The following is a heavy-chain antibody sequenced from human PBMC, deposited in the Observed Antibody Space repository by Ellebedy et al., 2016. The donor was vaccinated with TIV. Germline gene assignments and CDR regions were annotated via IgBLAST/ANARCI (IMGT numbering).Heavy chain of an antibody. J-gene: IGHJ3*02. CDR2: IIPIFGTA. Sequence: SVKVSXXASGGTFSSYAISWVRQAPGQGLEWMGGIIPIFGTANYAQKFQGRVTITADESTSTAYMELSSLRSEDTAVYYCARGGYSYGYAFDIWGQGTMVTVSS. V-gene: IGHV1-69*13. CDR3: ARGGYSYGYAFDI. CDR1: GGTFSSYA. D-gene: IGHD5-18*01.